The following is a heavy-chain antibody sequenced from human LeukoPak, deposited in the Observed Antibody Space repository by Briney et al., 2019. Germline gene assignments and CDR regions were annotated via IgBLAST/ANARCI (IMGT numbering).Heavy chain of an antibody. D-gene: IGHD6-19*01. J-gene: IGHJ4*02. Sequence: SETLSLTCTVSGGSISSYYWSWIRQPPGKGLEWIGYIYYSGSTNYNPSLKSRVTISVDTSKNQFSLKLSSVTAADTAVYYCASNIAVGWLFDYWGQGTLVTVSS. V-gene: IGHV4-59*12. CDR1: GGSISSYY. CDR3: ASNIAVGWLFDY. CDR2: IYYSGST.